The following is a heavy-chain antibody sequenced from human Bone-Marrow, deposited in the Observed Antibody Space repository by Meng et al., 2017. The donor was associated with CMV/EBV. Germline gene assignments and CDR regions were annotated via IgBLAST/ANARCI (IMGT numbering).Heavy chain of an antibody. CDR3: ASWSSSSWYGGNHAFDI. V-gene: IGHV3-74*01. J-gene: IGHJ3*02. Sequence: GESLKISCAASGFTFSSYWMHWVRQAPGKGLVWVSRINIDGNSTSYADSVKGRFTISRDNAKNTLYLQMNSLRAEDTAVYYCASWSSSSWYGGNHAFDIWGQGTMVTVSS. D-gene: IGHD6-13*01. CDR1: GFTFSSYW. CDR2: INIDGNST.